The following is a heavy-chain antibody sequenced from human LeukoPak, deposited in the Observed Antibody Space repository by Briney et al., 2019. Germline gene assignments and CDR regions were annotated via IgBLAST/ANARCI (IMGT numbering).Heavy chain of an antibody. V-gene: IGHV1-69*13. CDR2: IIPIFGTA. D-gene: IGHD3-10*01. CDR1: GGAFSSYA. CDR3: ASSVTGPTDLRVGSGSFPYYFDY. J-gene: IGHJ4*02. Sequence: SVKVSCKASGGAFSSYAISWVRQAPGQGLEWMGGIIPIFGTANYAQKFQGRVTITADESTSTAYMELSSLRSEDTAVYYCASSVTGPTDLRVGSGSFPYYFDYWGQGTLVTVSS.